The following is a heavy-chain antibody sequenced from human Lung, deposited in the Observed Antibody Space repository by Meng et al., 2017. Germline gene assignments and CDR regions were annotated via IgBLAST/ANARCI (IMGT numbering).Heavy chain of an antibody. Sequence: QVQLVQSGADVKKPRASVTVSCKAFGDTFTSSAIHWVRQAPGQSLEWRGCINPGSGNTKYSQKFQGRVTITRDTSASTAYMELSTLGSENTAVYYCARDVISVASGVTWGRGTLVTVSS. D-gene: IGHD3-10*01. CDR3: ARDVISVASGVT. CDR1: GDTFTSSA. CDR2: INPGSGNT. V-gene: IGHV1-3*01. J-gene: IGHJ5*02.